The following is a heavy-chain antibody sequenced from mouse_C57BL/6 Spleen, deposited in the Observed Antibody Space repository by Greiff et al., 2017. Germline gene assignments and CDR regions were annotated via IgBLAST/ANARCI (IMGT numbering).Heavy chain of an antibody. V-gene: IGHV1-80*01. Sequence: VKLMESGAELVKPGASVKISCKASGYAFSSYWMNWVKQRPGKGLEWIGQIYPGDGDTNYNGKFKGKATLTADKSSSTAYMQLSSLTSEDSAVYFCARDYYGSSLDYWGQGTTLTVSS. J-gene: IGHJ2*01. CDR1: GYAFSSYW. CDR2: IYPGDGDT. CDR3: ARDYYGSSLDY. D-gene: IGHD1-1*01.